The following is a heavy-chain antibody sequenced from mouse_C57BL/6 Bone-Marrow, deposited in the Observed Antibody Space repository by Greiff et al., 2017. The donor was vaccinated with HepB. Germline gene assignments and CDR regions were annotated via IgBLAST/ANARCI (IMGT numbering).Heavy chain of an antibody. J-gene: IGHJ3*01. Sequence: VQLKESGPVLVKPGASVKMSCKASGYTFTDYYMNWVKQSHGKSLEWIGVINPYNGGTSYNQKFKGKATLTVDKSSSTAYMELNSLTSEDSAVYYCVGYDEDWFAYWGQGTLVTVSA. V-gene: IGHV1-19*01. D-gene: IGHD2-2*01. CDR3: VGYDEDWFAY. CDR2: INPYNGGT. CDR1: GYTFTDYY.